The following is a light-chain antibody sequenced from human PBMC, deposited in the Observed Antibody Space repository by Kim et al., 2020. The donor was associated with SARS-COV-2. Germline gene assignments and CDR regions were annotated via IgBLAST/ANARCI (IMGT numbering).Light chain of an antibody. J-gene: IGKJ4*02. CDR3: RHSYTTLGLT. Sequence: DIQMTQSPSSLSASVGDSVTITCRSSQTIHTYLNWYQQQPGQAPKLLIYDASTLETGVPSRFSGRGSGTDFTLTISSLQPEDFATYYCRHSYTTLGLTFGEGTKVDIK. V-gene: IGKV1-39*01. CDR1: QTIHTY. CDR2: DAS.